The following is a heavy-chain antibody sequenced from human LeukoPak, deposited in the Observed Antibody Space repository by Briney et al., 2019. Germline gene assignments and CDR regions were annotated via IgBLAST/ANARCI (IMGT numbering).Heavy chain of an antibody. Sequence: GGSLRLSCTASGFTFGDYAMHWVRLAPGKGLEWVSCISWNSGNIDYADSVKGRFTISRDNAKNSLYLQMNSLRPEDTAFYYCAKGDSGSYYYYGMDVWGRGTTVTVSS. V-gene: IGHV3-9*01. CDR3: AKGDSGSYYYYGMDV. J-gene: IGHJ6*02. CDR2: ISWNSGNI. CDR1: GFTFGDYA. D-gene: IGHD6-19*01.